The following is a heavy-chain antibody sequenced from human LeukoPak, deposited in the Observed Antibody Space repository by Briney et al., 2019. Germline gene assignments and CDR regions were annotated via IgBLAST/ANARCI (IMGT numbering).Heavy chain of an antibody. CDR2: INPSGGST. D-gene: IGHD5-18*01. J-gene: IGHJ6*02. CDR1: GYTFTSYY. CDR3: ARGARYGYYYYYGMDV. Sequence: ASETVSCTASGYTFTSYYMHWVRQAPGQGLEWMGIINPSGGSTSYAQKFQGRVTMTRDTSTSTVYMELSSLRSEDTAVYYCARGARYGYYYYYGMDVWGQGTTVTVSS. V-gene: IGHV1-46*01.